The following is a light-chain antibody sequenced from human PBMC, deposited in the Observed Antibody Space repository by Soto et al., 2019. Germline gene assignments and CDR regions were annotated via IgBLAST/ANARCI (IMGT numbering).Light chain of an antibody. Sequence: QSVLTQPASVSGSPGQSITISCIGTSSDVGGHNYVSWYQQHPGKAPKLMIFDVSNRPSGVSNRFSGSKSGNTASLTISGLQAEDEGDYYCSSYASSSTPVVFGGGTQLTVL. J-gene: IGLJ2*01. CDR3: SSYASSSTPVV. V-gene: IGLV2-14*03. CDR2: DVS. CDR1: SSDVGGHNY.